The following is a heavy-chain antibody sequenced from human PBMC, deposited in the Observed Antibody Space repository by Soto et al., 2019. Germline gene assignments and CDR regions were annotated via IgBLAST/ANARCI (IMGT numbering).Heavy chain of an antibody. J-gene: IGHJ4*02. V-gene: IGHV4-34*01. D-gene: IGHD1-7*01. CDR1: GGSLSGYY. CDR2: IYHSGGT. CDR3: ARGLTGARRHPGY. Sequence: SETLSLTCAVYGGSLSGYYWSWIRQPPGKGLEWIGEIYHSGGTNYNPSLKSRVTISVRSKNQFSLNLNSVTAADTAVYFCARGLTGARRHPGYWGQGTLVTVSS.